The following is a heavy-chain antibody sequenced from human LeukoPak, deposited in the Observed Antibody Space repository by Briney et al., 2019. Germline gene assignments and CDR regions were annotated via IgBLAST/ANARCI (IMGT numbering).Heavy chain of an antibody. Sequence: PGGSLRLSCAASGFTFSSYAMYWVRRAPGKGLEWVAVIRYDGSDKYYADSVKGRFSISRDNSKNTLYLQMNSLRAEDTAVYYCARSVRLDDYGSGGSLDVWGQGTTVTVSS. CDR1: GFTFSSYA. J-gene: IGHJ6*02. V-gene: IGHV3-33*07. D-gene: IGHD3-10*01. CDR3: ARSVRLDDYGSGGSLDV. CDR2: IRYDGSDK.